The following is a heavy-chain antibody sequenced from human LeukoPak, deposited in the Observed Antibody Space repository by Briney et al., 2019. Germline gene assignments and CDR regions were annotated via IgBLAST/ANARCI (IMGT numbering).Heavy chain of an antibody. V-gene: IGHV3-23*01. Sequence: GGSLRLSCAAAGFTFSSYAMTWVRQAPGKGLEWVSGISGGGGTTYYADSVKGRFTISRDNSKNTLYLQMNSLRAEDTAVYYCAKDLADLEYWGQGTLVTVSS. J-gene: IGHJ4*02. CDR2: ISGGGGTT. CDR1: GFTFSSYA. CDR3: AKDLADLEY.